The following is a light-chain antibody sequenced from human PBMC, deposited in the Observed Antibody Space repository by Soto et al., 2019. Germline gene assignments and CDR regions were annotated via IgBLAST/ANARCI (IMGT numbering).Light chain of an antibody. CDR3: QQYHQWPVA. CDR1: HGVGNN. Sequence: VMTQSPTPLSVSPGERATLSCRASHGVGNNLAWYQQIPGQAPRLLIYGASTRATGVPARFSGSGSATQFTLTISSLQSEDFGLYYCQQYHQWPVALGGGTKVDIK. CDR2: GAS. J-gene: IGKJ4*01. V-gene: IGKV3-15*01.